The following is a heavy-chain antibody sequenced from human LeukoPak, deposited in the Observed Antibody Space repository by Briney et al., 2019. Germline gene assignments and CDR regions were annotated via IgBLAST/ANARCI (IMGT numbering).Heavy chain of an antibody. D-gene: IGHD3-10*01. J-gene: IGHJ4*02. V-gene: IGHV3-9*01. Sequence: GGSLRLSCAASGFTFDDYAMHWVRQAPGKGLEWVSGISWNSGSIGYADSVKGRFIISRDNAKNSLYLQMNSLRAEDTALYYCAKDHFDYYGSGSYSAFDYWGQGTLVTVSS. CDR1: GFTFDDYA. CDR2: ISWNSGSI. CDR3: AKDHFDYYGSGSYSAFDY.